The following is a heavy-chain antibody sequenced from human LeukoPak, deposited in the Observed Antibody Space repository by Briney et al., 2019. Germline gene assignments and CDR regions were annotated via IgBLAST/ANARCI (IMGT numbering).Heavy chain of an antibody. V-gene: IGHV1-18*04. J-gene: IGHJ4*02. CDR3: ARDTSITGTRGDY. CDR1: GYTFTGYY. CDR2: ISAYNGNT. Sequence: ASVKVSCKASGYTFTGYYMHWVRQAPGQGLEWMGWISAYNGNTNYAQKLQGRVTMTTDTSTSTAYMELRSLRSDDTAVYYCARDTSITGTRGDYWGQGTLVTVSS. D-gene: IGHD1-20*01.